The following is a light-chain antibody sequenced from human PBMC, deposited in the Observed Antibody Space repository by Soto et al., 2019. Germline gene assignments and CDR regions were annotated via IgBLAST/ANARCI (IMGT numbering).Light chain of an antibody. CDR3: MQALQTPIT. CDR2: LGS. V-gene: IGKV2-28*01. Sequence: DIVMTQSPLSLPVTPGEPASISCRSSQSLLHGNGYNYLDWYLQRPGQSPQLLIYLGSYRASGVPDRFSGCGAGIDFTLKISRVEAEYVGVYYCMQALQTPITFGQGRRLDIK. CDR1: QSLLHGNGYNY. J-gene: IGKJ5*01.